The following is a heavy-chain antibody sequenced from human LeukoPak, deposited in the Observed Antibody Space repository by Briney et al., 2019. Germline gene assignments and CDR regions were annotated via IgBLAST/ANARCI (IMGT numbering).Heavy chain of an antibody. Sequence: GGSLRLSCAASGFTFSGYAMSWVRQAPGKGLEWVSAISGSGGGTYYADSVKGRFTISRDNSKNTLYLQMNSLRAEDTAVYYCAKDLQLTSSYNWFDPWGQGTLVTVSS. J-gene: IGHJ5*02. CDR1: GFTFSGYA. CDR3: AKDLQLTSSYNWFDP. V-gene: IGHV3-23*01. D-gene: IGHD5-18*01. CDR2: ISGSGGGT.